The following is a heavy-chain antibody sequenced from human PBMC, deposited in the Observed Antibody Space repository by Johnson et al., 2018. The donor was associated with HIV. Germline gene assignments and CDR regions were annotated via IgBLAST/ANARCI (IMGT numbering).Heavy chain of an antibody. J-gene: IGHJ3*02. CDR1: GFTFSSYW. CDR2: INSDESST. Sequence: VQLVESGGGLVQPGGSLILSCAASGFTFSSYWMHWVRQAPGKGLVWVSRINSDESSTSYADSVKGRFTISRDNAKNTLYLQMNSLRAEDTAVYYCARLEGQQTDAFDIWGQGTMVTVS. V-gene: IGHV3-74*01. D-gene: IGHD6-13*01. CDR3: ARLEGQQTDAFDI.